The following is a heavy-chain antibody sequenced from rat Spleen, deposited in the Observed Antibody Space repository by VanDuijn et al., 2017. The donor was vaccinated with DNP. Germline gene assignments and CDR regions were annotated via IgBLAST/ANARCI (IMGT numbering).Heavy chain of an antibody. J-gene: IGHJ2*01. D-gene: IGHD1-11*01. CDR3: AKSDLLRRARG. V-gene: IGHV5-29*01. CDR2: ITSGGSNT. Sequence: EVLLVESDGGLVQPGRSLKLSCAASGFTFSSFAMAWVRQAPKKGLEWVATITSGGSNTYYPDSVKGRFTISRDNAKSTLYLQMDSLRSEDPATYYCAKSDLLRRARGWGQGVMVTVSS. CDR1: GFTFSSFA.